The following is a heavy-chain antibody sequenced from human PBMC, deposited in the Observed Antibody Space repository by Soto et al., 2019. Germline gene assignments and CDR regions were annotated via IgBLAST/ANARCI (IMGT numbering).Heavy chain of an antibody. D-gene: IGHD6-25*01. CDR3: ARDHAVGRTVQRPD. CDR2: ISNDGSSI. J-gene: IGHJ4*02. CDR1: GFTFSDYY. Sequence: QVQLVESGGGLVKPGGSLRLSCAASGFTFSDYYMSWVRQAPGKGLEWISLISNDGSSIYYADSVKGRFTISRDNAKNSLYLQMNDLRVEDTSVYYCARDHAVGRTVQRPDWGQGTLVIVSS. V-gene: IGHV3-11*01.